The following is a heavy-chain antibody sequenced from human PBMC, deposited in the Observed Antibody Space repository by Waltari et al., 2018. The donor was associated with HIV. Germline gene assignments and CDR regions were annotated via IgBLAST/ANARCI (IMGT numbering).Heavy chain of an antibody. CDR2: IGHDGSAK. CDR3: AREGYDYPNLYWHFDL. Sequence: QVQLVESGGGVVQPGGSLRLSCAASGFPFNTYGFHWVRQAPGKGLEWVTVIGHDGSAKFYADSVKGRFTSSRDNSKNTMYLQMNSLRAEDAAVYYCAREGYDYPNLYWHFDLWGRGTQVTVSS. CDR1: GFPFNTYG. V-gene: IGHV3-30*03. J-gene: IGHJ2*01. D-gene: IGHD3-16*01.